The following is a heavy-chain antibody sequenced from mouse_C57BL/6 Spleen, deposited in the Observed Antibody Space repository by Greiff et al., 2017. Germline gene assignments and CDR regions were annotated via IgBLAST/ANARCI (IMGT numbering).Heavy chain of an antibody. V-gene: IGHV5-6*01. D-gene: IGHD1-1*01. CDR3: SRQGTTVVSTAYYFDY. J-gene: IGHJ2*01. CDR2: ISSGGSYT. CDR1: GFTFSSYG. Sequence: EVQGVESGGDLVKPGGSLKLSCAASGFTFSSYGMSWVRQTPDKRLEWVATISSGGSYTYYPDSVKGRFTISIDNAKNTLYLQMSSLKAEDTAMYYCSRQGTTVVSTAYYFDYWGQGTTLTVSS.